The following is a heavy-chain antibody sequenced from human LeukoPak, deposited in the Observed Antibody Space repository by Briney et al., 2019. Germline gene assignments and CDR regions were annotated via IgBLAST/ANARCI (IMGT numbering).Heavy chain of an antibody. CDR1: GFTVSSNY. CDR3: ARDPYRRRDYGDYGWFDP. V-gene: IGHV3-53*01. D-gene: IGHD4-17*01. CDR2: IYSGGST. Sequence: GGSLRLSCAASGFTVSSNYMSWVRQAPGKGLEWVSVIYSGGSTYYADSVKGRFTISRDNSKNTLYLQMNSLRAEDTAVYYCARDPYRRRDYGDYGWFDPWGQGTLVTVSS. J-gene: IGHJ5*02.